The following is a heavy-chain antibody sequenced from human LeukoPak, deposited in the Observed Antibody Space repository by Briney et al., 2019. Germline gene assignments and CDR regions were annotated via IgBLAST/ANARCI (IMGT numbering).Heavy chain of an antibody. J-gene: IGHJ3*02. Sequence: GRSLRLSCTASGFTFGDYAMSWVRQAPGKGREWVGFIRSKAYGGTTEYAASVKGRFTISRDDSKSIAYLQMNSLKTEDTAVYYCTRAIKRQFTMIVVVIGEEDAFDIWGQGTVVTVSS. CDR3: TRAIKRQFTMIVVVIGEEDAFDI. D-gene: IGHD3-22*01. V-gene: IGHV3-49*04. CDR2: IRSKAYGGTT. CDR1: GFTFGDYA.